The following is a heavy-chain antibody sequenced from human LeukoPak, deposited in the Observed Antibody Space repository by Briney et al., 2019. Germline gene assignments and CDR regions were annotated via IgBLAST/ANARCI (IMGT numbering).Heavy chain of an antibody. J-gene: IGHJ4*02. D-gene: IGHD3-3*01. CDR2: ISTSSRTI. CDR3: ARDGYDFWSDYPTTLDY. CDR1: GFTFSSYS. V-gene: IGHV3-48*01. Sequence: PGGSLRLSCAASGFTFSSYSMNWVPQAPGKGLEWVSYISTSSRTIYYADSVKGRFTISRDNAKNSLFLQMNSLRAEDTAVYYCARDGYDFWSDYPTTLDYWGQGTLVTVSS.